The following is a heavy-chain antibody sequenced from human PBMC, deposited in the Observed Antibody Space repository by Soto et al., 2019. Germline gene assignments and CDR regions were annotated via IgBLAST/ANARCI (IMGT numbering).Heavy chain of an antibody. J-gene: IGHJ5*02. Sequence: SETLSLTCAVSGYSISSGYYWGWIRQPPGKGLEWIGSIYHSGSTYYNPSLKSRVTISVDTSKNQFSLKLSSVTAADTAVYYCERVEAIWFGDPWGQGTLVTVSS. CDR2: IYHSGST. CDR1: GYSISSGYY. D-gene: IGHD3-10*01. CDR3: ERVEAIWFGDP. V-gene: IGHV4-38-2*01.